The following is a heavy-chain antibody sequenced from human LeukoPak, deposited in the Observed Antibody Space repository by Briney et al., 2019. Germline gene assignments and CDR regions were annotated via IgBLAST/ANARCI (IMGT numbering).Heavy chain of an antibody. CDR1: GFTFSSNE. CDR2: ISSGGRTI. Sequence: GGSLRLSCAASGFTFSSNEMNWVRQAPGKGLERVSYISSGGRTIYYADSVKGRFTISRDSAKNSLYLQMNSLRAEDTAVYYCARGGPDSSGYYHSISDWGQGTLVTVS. CDR3: ARGGPDSSGYYHSISD. J-gene: IGHJ4*02. V-gene: IGHV3-48*03. D-gene: IGHD3-22*01.